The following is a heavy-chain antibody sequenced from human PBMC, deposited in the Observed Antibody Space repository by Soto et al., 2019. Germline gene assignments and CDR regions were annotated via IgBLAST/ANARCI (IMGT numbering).Heavy chain of an antibody. CDR2: IYPGDSDT. D-gene: IGHD3-16*01. Sequence: DSLTISGKGSGYSFTSYWIGLVRQMPGKGLEWMGIIYPGDSDTRYSPSFQGQVTISADKSISTAYLQWGSLKASDTAMYYCARRGYVDYYGMDVWGQGTTVTVSS. CDR1: GYSFTSYW. V-gene: IGHV5-51*01. J-gene: IGHJ6*02. CDR3: ARRGYVDYYGMDV.